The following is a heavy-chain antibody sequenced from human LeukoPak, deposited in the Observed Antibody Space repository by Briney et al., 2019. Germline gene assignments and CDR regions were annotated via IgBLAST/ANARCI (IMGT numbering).Heavy chain of an antibody. CDR2: IIPVFGTT. CDR3: ASQGGYYFDY. CDR1: GDTFSRYA. J-gene: IGHJ4*02. D-gene: IGHD3-16*01. V-gene: IGHV1-69*01. Sequence: SVTVSCKTSGDTFSRYAISWVRQAPGQGLEWMGGIIPVFGTTNYAQKFQGRVTITADESTSTAYMEPSSLRSEDTAVYYCASQGGYYFDYWGQGTLVTVSS.